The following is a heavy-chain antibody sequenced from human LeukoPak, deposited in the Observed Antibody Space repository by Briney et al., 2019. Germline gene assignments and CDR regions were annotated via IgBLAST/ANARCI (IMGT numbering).Heavy chain of an antibody. CDR1: GFTFSSYA. J-gene: IGHJ4*02. CDR2: TSGSGGST. CDR3: ARSPMNRYYYDSSGYYPKYYFDN. Sequence: GGSLRLSCAASGFTFSSYAMSWVRQAPGKGLEWVSATSGSGGSTYYADSVKGRSTISRDNSKNALFLQMNNLRAEDTAVYYCARSPMNRYYYDSSGYYPKYYFDNWGQGTLVTVSS. D-gene: IGHD3-22*01. V-gene: IGHV3-23*01.